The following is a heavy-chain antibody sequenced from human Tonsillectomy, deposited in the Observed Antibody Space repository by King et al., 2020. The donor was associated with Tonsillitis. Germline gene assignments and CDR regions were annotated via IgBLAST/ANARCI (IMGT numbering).Heavy chain of an antibody. CDR1: GFTFSSYG. Sequence: QLVQSGGGVVQPGGSLRLSCAASGFTFSSYGMHWVRQAPDKGLEWVAFIRYDTSNKYYADSVKGRFTISRDKSKKTLYLEMNSLRAEDTAVYYCAKDSGAYYDFPYGMDVWGQGTTVTVSS. V-gene: IGHV3-30*02. D-gene: IGHD3-3*01. CDR3: AKDSGAYYDFPYGMDV. CDR2: IRYDTSNK. J-gene: IGHJ6*02.